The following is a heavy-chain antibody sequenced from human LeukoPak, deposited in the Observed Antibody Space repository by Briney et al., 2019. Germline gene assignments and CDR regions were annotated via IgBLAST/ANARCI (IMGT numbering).Heavy chain of an antibody. CDR3: ARDKNWFDP. CDR2: IYYSGST. CDR1: GGSISSYY. J-gene: IGHJ5*02. Sequence: SETLSLTCTVSGGSISSYYWSWIRQPPGKGLEWIGYIYYSGSTNYNPSLKSRVTISVDTSKNQFSLKLSSVTAADTAVYYCARDKNWFDPWGQGTLVTVSS. V-gene: IGHV4-59*12.